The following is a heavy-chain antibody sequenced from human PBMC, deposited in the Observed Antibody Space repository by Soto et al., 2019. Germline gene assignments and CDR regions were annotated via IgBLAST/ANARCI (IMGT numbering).Heavy chain of an antibody. D-gene: IGHD5-18*01. V-gene: IGHV3-23*01. J-gene: IGHJ4*02. CDR1: GFTFSSYG. CDR2: ISGSDGGT. Sequence: EVQLLESGGGLVQHGGSLRLSCAASGFTFSSYGMTWVRQAPGKGLEWVSTISGSDGGTYFADSVKGRFTISRDNSRNTLYLQMNSLGAEDTAVYYCAIVNTALDYWGQGTLVTVSS. CDR3: AIVNTALDY.